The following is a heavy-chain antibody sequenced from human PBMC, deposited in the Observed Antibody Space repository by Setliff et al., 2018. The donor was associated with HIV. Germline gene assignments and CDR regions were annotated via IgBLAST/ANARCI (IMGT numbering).Heavy chain of an antibody. CDR1: GDTLSSYA. CDR2: IIPIFGTA. J-gene: IGHJ6*03. CDR3: ATHGPYSSSWPYYYYMDV. Sequence: SVKVSCKTSGDTLSSYAITWVRQAPGQGLEWMGRIIPIFGTADYAQKFQGRVTLTADESTSIAYMELNSLRSEDTAVYYCATHGPYSSSWPYYYYMDVWGRGTTVTVSS. V-gene: IGHV1-69*13. D-gene: IGHD6-13*01.